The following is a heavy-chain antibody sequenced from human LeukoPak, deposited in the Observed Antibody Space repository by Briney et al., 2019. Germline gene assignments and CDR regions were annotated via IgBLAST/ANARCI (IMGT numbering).Heavy chain of an antibody. CDR1: GFTFDDYA. Sequence: GGSLRLSCAASGFTFDDYAMHWVRQAPGKGLEWVSPISGDGGSTYYADSVKGRFTISRDNSKNSLYLQMNSLRTEDTALYYCARKHLESSSWYLPLDYWGQGTLVTVSS. J-gene: IGHJ4*02. CDR2: ISGDGGST. CDR3: ARKHLESSSWYLPLDY. V-gene: IGHV3-43*02. D-gene: IGHD6-13*01.